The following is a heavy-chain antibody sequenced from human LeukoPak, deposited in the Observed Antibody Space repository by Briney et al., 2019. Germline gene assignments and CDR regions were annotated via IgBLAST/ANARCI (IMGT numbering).Heavy chain of an antibody. D-gene: IGHD6-13*01. CDR2: INPNSGGT. J-gene: IGHJ4*02. V-gene: IGHV1-2*02. Sequence: ASVKLSCKASGYIFTCYYMHWVRQAPGQGLEWMGWINPNSGGTNYAQKFQGRVTMARDTSINTAYMELSRLRSDDTAVYYCAREPYSSYYWGQGTLVTVSS. CDR3: AREPYSSYY. CDR1: GYIFTCYY.